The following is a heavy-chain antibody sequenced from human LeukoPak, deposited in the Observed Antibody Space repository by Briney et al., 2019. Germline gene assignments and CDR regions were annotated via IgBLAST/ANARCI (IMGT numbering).Heavy chain of an antibody. CDR1: GFTFSRYW. J-gene: IGHJ5*02. Sequence: PGGSLRLSCAASGFTFSRYWMHWVRQGPGKGLMWVSRLNEDGSTADYADSVKGRFTMSRDNAKGKVFLEMRGLTVEDTAIYFCVRERIYYSDLAYKERENFDPWGRGTLVTVSS. D-gene: IGHD1-26*01. V-gene: IGHV3-74*01. CDR2: LNEDGSTA. CDR3: VRERIYYSDLAYKERENFDP.